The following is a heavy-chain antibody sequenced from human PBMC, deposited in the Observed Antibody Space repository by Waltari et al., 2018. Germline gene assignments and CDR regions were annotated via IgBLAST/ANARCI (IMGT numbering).Heavy chain of an antibody. D-gene: IGHD2-8*02. CDR2: SYPGDADT. J-gene: IGHJ4*02. CDR1: GYSFTSYW. CDR3: VRQTGGNFPPSGY. V-gene: IGHV5-51*01. Sequence: EVQLVQSGAEVKKPGESLKISCKGSGYSFTSYWIGWVRQMPGKGLEWMGISYPGDADTRYSPSFQGQVTSSADKSISTAYLQWSSLKASDTAMYYCVRQTGGNFPPSGYWGQGTLVTVSS.